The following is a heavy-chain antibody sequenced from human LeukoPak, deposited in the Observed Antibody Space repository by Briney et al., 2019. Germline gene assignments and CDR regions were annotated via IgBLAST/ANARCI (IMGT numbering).Heavy chain of an antibody. D-gene: IGHD2-15*01. CDR1: GFTFINYG. CDR2: IRASGDRT. Sequence: GGSLRLSCVVSGFTFINYGMSWVRQAPGKGLEWVSTIRASGDRTYYAESVKGRFTMSGDKSKNTLYLQMSYLRAEDTAVYHCAVLAVPAVGYWGQGTLVIVSS. CDR3: AVLAVPAVGY. J-gene: IGHJ4*02. V-gene: IGHV3-23*01.